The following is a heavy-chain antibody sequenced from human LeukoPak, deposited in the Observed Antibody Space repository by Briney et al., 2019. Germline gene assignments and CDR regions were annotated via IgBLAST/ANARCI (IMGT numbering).Heavy chain of an antibody. V-gene: IGHV3-33*01. CDR1: GFTFSSYG. CDR3: ARDKSSGCLDY. J-gene: IGHJ4*02. CDR2: IWYDGSNK. Sequence: GGSLRLSCAASGFTFSSYGMHWVRQAPGKGLEWVAVIWYDGSNKYYADSVKGRFTISRDNSKNTLYLQMNSLRAEDTAVYYCARDKSSGCLDYRGQGTLVTVSS. D-gene: IGHD6-19*01.